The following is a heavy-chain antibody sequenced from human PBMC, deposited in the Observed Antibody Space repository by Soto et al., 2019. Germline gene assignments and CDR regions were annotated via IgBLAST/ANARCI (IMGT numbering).Heavy chain of an antibody. CDR2: ISSSSSYI. Sequence: PGGSLRLSCAASGFTFSSYSMNWVRQAPGKGLEWVSSISSSSSYIYYADSVKGRFTISRDNAKNSLYLQMNSLRAEDTAVYYCARYEDTAMATTDYWGQGTLVTVSS. CDR3: ARYEDTAMATTDY. D-gene: IGHD5-18*01. J-gene: IGHJ4*02. V-gene: IGHV3-21*01. CDR1: GFTFSSYS.